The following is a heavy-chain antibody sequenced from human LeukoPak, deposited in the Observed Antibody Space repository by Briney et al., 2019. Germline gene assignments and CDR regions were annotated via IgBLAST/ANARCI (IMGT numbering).Heavy chain of an antibody. V-gene: IGHV5-51*01. J-gene: IGHJ4*02. CDR2: TYVGDSDT. D-gene: IGHD3-10*01. Sequence: RGESLKISCKGSGYNFANYWIGWVRQMPGKGLEWMGITYVGDSDTKYSPSFQGQVTISVDKSISTSFLQWSSLKTSDTAMYYCARRDYASGSYFDYWGQGTLVTVSS. CDR3: ARRDYASGSYFDY. CDR1: GYNFANYW.